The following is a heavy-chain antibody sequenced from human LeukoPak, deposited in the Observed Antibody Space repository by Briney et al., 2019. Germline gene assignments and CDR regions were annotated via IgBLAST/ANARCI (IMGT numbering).Heavy chain of an antibody. CDR1: GGSISSGSYY. CDR2: IYTSGST. V-gene: IGHV4-61*02. Sequence: SETLSLTCTVSGGSISSGSYYWSWIRQPAGKGLEWIGRIYTSGSTNYNASLKSRVTMSVDTSKNQFSLKLSSVTAADTAVYYCARGSGDLGYWGQGILVTVSS. J-gene: IGHJ4*02. D-gene: IGHD2-21*01. CDR3: ARGSGDLGY.